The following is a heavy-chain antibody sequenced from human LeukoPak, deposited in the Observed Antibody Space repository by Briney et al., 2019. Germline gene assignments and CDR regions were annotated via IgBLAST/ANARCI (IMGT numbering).Heavy chain of an antibody. J-gene: IGHJ6*02. V-gene: IGHV3-48*04. Sequence: PGGSLRLSCAASGFTFNNYGMNWVRQAPGKGLEWVSYISDTSGTIYYADSVKGRFTISRGNAKNSLYLQMNSLRAEDTAVYYCARRSKGPGAIVGSTYYYYYGMDVWGRGTTVTVSS. D-gene: IGHD1-26*01. CDR1: GFTFNNYG. CDR2: ISDTSGTI. CDR3: ARRSKGPGAIVGSTYYYYYGMDV.